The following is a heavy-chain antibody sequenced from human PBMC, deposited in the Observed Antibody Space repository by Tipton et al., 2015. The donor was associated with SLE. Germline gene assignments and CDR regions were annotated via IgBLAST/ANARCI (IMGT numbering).Heavy chain of an antibody. V-gene: IGHV3-7*01. CDR3: ARSIAAAGALGY. J-gene: IGHJ1*01. CDR1: GFTFSNYW. CDR2: IKEDGSEK. Sequence: SLRLSCAASGFTFSNYWMSWVRQAPGKGLEWVANIKEDGSEKSFVGSVRGRFDISRDNAKNLVYLQMNSLRAEDTAVYYCARSIAAAGALGYWGKGTLVTVSS. D-gene: IGHD6-13*01.